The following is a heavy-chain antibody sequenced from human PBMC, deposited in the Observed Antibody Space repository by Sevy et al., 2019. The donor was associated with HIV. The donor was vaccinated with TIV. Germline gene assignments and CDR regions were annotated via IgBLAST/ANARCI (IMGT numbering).Heavy chain of an antibody. D-gene: IGHD6-13*01. CDR2: ISAYNGNT. J-gene: IGHJ3*02. Sequence: ASVKVSCKASGYTFTSYGISWVRQAPGQGLEWMGWISAYNGNTNYAQTLQGRVTMTTDTSTSTAYMELRSLRSDDTAVYYCASDRGERVSSSNDAFDIWGQGTMVTVSS. CDR3: ASDRGERVSSSNDAFDI. V-gene: IGHV1-18*01. CDR1: GYTFTSYG.